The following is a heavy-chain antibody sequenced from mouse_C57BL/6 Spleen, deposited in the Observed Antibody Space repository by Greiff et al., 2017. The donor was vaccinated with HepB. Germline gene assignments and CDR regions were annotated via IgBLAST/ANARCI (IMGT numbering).Heavy chain of an antibody. J-gene: IGHJ2*01. D-gene: IGHD1-1*01. CDR1: GYTFTNYW. V-gene: IGHV1-63*01. CDR3: ARMTHGRNYFDY. CDR2: IYPGGGYT. Sequence: VQLQQSGAELVRPGTSVKMSCKASGYTFTNYWIGWAKQRPGHGLEWIGDIYPGGGYTNYNEKFKGQATLTADKSSSTAYMQFSSLTSEDSAIYYCARMTHGRNYFDYWGQGTTLTVSS.